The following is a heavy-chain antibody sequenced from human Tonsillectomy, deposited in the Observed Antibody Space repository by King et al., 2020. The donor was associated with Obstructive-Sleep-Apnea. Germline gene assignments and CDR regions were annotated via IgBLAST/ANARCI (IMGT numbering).Heavy chain of an antibody. J-gene: IGHJ6*02. D-gene: IGHD6-13*01. V-gene: IGHV3-11*01. CDR2: ISGGGRTI. Sequence: VQLVESGGGLVKPGGSLRLSSAASGFTFSDYYMTWIRQAPGKGLEWVSYISGGGRTIYYADSMKGRFTISRDNAKNSLYLQMNSLRAEDTAVYYCARGGAGTTTYYGMDVWGQGTTVTVSS. CDR1: GFTFSDYY. CDR3: ARGGAGTTTYYGMDV.